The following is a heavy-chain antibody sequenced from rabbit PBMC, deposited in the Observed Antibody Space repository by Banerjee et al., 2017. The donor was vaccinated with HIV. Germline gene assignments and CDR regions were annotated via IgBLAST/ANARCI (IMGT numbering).Heavy chain of an antibody. CDR1: GFSFSDKYV. CDR3: ARDLAGAIGWNFNL. D-gene: IGHD4-1*01. Sequence: QEQLEESGGDLVKPEGSLTLTCTASGFSFSDKYVMCWVRQAPGKGLEWIGCINNSSGNTVYASWAKGRFTISKTSSTTVTLQMTSLTAADTATYFCARDLAGAIGWNFNLWGQGTLVTVS. CDR2: INNSSGNT. V-gene: IGHV1S45*01. J-gene: IGHJ4*01.